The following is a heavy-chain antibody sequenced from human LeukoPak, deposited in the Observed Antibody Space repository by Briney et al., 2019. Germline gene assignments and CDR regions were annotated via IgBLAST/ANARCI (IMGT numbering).Heavy chain of an antibody. V-gene: IGHV4-39*01. CDR3: ARHYARFGEQIRYYYYGMDV. Sequence: SETLSLSCTVSGGSISGSSYYWGWIRQPPGKGLEWIVSIYYSGRTYYNPTLKSRVTISVDTSKIHFSMKLIYVTAADTTVYYCARHYARFGEQIRYYYYGMDVWGQGTTVTVSS. D-gene: IGHD3-10*01. CDR2: IYYSGRT. CDR1: GGSISGSSYY. J-gene: IGHJ6*02.